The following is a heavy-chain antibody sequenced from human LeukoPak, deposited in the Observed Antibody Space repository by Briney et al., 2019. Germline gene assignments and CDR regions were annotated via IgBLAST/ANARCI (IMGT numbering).Heavy chain of an antibody. D-gene: IGHD5-18*01. J-gene: IGHJ6*02. CDR3: ARRIQLGYYYYYYGMDV. CDR2: INHSGST. V-gene: IGHV4-34*01. Sequence: SETLSLTCAVYGGSFSGYYWSWIRQPPGKGLEWIGEINHSGSTNYNPSLKSRVTISVDTSKNQFSLKLGSVTAADTAVYYCARRIQLGYYYYYYGMDVWGQGTTVTVSS. CDR1: GGSFSGYY.